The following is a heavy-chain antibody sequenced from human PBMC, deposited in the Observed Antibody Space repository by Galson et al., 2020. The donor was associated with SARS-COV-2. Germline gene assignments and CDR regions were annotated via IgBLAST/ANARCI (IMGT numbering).Heavy chain of an antibody. CDR2: ISSSGSTI. CDR3: ARAGGPPYYYYYMDV. V-gene: IGHV3-11*01. D-gene: IGHD3-10*01. J-gene: IGHJ6*03. Sequence: GESLKISCAASGFTFSDYYMSWIRQAPGKGLERVSYISSSGSTIYYADSVKGRFTISRDNAKNSLYLQMSSLRAEDTAVYYCARAGGPPYYYYYMDVWGKGTTVTVSS. CDR1: GFTFSDYY.